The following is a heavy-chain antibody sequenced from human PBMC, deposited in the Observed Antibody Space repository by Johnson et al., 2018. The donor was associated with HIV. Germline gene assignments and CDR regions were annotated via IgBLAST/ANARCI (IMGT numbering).Heavy chain of an antibody. CDR1: GFTFSNYD. D-gene: IGHD1-26*01. J-gene: IGHJ3*02. CDR3: ARGSYDGDAFDI. CDR2: IATTGDT. Sequence: VQLVESGGGLVRPGGSLRLSCAASGFTFSNYDMHWVRQPTGKRLEWVSGIATTGDTYYAGSVQGRFTISRENAKNSLYLQLNSLRAGDTALYYCARGSYDGDAFDIWGQGTMVTASS. V-gene: IGHV3-13*01.